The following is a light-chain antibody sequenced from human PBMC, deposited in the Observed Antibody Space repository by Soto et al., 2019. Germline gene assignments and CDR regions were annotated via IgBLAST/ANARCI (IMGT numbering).Light chain of an antibody. Sequence: SVLNQPASVSGSPGQSITISCTGNNSDVGNYNLVSWYPQHPGKAPKLMIYEGSKRPSGVSNRFSVSKSGNAASLTISGLQAEDEADYYCCSYAGSSTYYVFGTGTKVTVL. V-gene: IGLV2-23*01. CDR1: NSDVGNYNL. J-gene: IGLJ1*01. CDR3: CSYAGSSTYYV. CDR2: EGS.